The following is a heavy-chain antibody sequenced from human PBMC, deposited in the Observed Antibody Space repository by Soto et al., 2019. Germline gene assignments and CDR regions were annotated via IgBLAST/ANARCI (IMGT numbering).Heavy chain of an antibody. D-gene: IGHD1-1*01. CDR1: GYTFTGYY. CDR2: INPNSGGT. J-gene: IGHJ6*03. CDR3: ARGRNGDYCYYYMDV. Sequence: ASVKVSCKASGYTFTGYYMHWVRQAPGQGLEWMGWINPNSGGTNYAQKFQGWVTMTRDTSISTAYMELSRLRSDDTAVYYCARGRNGDYCYYYMDVWGKGTTVTVSS. V-gene: IGHV1-2*04.